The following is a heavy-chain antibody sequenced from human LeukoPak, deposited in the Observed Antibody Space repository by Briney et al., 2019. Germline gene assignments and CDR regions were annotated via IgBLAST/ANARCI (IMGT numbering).Heavy chain of an antibody. D-gene: IGHD3-10*01. V-gene: IGHV1-69*01. J-gene: IGHJ4*02. CDR1: GGTFISYA. Sequence: SVKVSCKASGGTFISYAISWVRQAPGQGLEWMGGIIPIFGTANYAQKFQGRVTTTADESTSTAYMELSSLRSEDTAVYYCARDYYGSGSYYTDWGQGTLVTVSS. CDR3: ARDYYGSGSYYTD. CDR2: IIPIFGTA.